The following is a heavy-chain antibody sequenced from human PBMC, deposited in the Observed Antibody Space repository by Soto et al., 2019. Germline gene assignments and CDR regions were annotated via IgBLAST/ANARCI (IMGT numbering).Heavy chain of an antibody. CDR1: GYTFTSYG. V-gene: IGHV1-69*04. D-gene: IGHD3-3*01. CDR2: IIPILGIA. J-gene: IGHJ4*02. CDR3: ARDRAGGDDFWSGYSFDY. Sequence: SVKVSCKASGYTFTSYGISWVRQAPGQGLEWMGRIIPILGIANYAQKFQGRVTITADKSTSTAYMELSSLRSEDTAVYYCARDRAGGDDFWSGYSFDYWGQGTLVTVSS.